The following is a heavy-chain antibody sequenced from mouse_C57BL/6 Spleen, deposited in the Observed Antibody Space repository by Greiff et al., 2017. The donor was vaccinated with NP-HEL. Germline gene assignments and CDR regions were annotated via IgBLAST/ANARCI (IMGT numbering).Heavy chain of an antibody. J-gene: IGHJ2*01. CDR2: IRSKSNNYAT. D-gene: IGHD3-2*02. Sequence: EVQRVESGGGLVQPKGSLKLSCAASGFSFNTYAMNWVRQAPGKGLEWVARIRSKSNNYATYYADSVKDRFTISRDDSESMLYLQMNNLKTEDTAMYYCVRHDDSSGYGNLDYWGQGTTLTVSS. V-gene: IGHV10-1*01. CDR1: GFSFNTYA. CDR3: VRHDDSSGYGNLDY.